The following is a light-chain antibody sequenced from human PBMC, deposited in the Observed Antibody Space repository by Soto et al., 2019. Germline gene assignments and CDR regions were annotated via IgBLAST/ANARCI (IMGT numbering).Light chain of an antibody. V-gene: IGKV3-20*01. CDR3: QQYDNSPQT. CDR2: RIS. J-gene: IGKJ1*01. Sequence: EIVLTQSPGTLSLSPGERATLSCRASQSVGRNYLAWYQQKPGQAPRLLIHRISTRATGIPDRFSGSGSATDFTLTISRLEPEDFALYYCQQYDNSPQTFGQGTRVEIK. CDR1: QSVGRNY.